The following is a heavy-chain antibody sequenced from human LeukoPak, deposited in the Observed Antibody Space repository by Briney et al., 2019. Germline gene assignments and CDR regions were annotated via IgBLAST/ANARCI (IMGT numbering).Heavy chain of an antibody. J-gene: IGHJ4*02. V-gene: IGHV4-4*09. D-gene: IGHD2-15*01. CDR3: ARHGILGVVEFGY. CDR1: GGSISSYY. Sequence: SETLSLTCTVSGGSISSYYWSWIRQPPGKGLEWIGYIYTSGSTNYNPSLKSRVTISVDTSKNQFSLKLSSVTAADTAVYYCARHGILGVVEFGYWGQGTLVTVSS. CDR2: IYTSGST.